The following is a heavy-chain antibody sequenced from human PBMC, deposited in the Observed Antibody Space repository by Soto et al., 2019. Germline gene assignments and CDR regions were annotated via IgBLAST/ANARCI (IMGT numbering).Heavy chain of an antibody. V-gene: IGHV1-46*01. Sequence: GASVKVSCKASGYTFTSYYMHWVRQAPGQGLEWMGIINPSGGSTSYAQKNQGRVTMTRDTSTSTVYMELSSLRSEDTAVYFFASRSSGYSYGYQSYYYYGMDVWGQGTTVTVSS. CDR2: INPSGGST. CDR1: GYTFTSYY. CDR3: ASRSSGYSYGYQSYYYYGMDV. J-gene: IGHJ6*02. D-gene: IGHD5-18*01.